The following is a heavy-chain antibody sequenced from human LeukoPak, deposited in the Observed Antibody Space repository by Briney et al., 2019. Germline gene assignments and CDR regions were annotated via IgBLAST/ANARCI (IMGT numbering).Heavy chain of an antibody. Sequence: PGGSLRLSCAASGFTFSRSAMNWVRQAPGKGLEWVSSFSASGGTTYYADSVKGRFTISRDNSKNTLSVQMNSLRAEDTAVYYCAKANYNGSYYFDSWGQGTLVTVSS. CDR2: FSASGGTT. CDR3: AKANYNGSYYFDS. CDR1: GFTFSRSA. V-gene: IGHV3-23*01. D-gene: IGHD1-26*01. J-gene: IGHJ4*02.